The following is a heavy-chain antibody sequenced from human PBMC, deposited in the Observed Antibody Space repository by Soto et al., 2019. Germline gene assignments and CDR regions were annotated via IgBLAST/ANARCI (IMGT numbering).Heavy chain of an antibody. V-gene: IGHV1-18*01. CDR3: ARTSVAQSEGYFDH. D-gene: IGHD5-12*01. CDR2: TSSNNGKT. J-gene: IGHJ4*02. Sequence: GASVKVSCKTSGYSFTTYGISWVRQAPGQGLEWMGWTSSNNGKTKYAQKFQGRVTMTTDKSTNTVHMELRSLRSGDTAVYYCARTSVAQSEGYFDHRGQGTLVTVSS. CDR1: GYSFTTYG.